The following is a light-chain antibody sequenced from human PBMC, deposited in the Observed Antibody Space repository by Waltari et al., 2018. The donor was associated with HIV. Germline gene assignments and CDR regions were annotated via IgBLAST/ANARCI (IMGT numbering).Light chain of an antibody. J-gene: IGLJ3*02. Sequence: QSVLTQPPSASGTPGQRVTISCSGSSSNIGSNTVNWYQHLTGTAPKLFIYSNNQRPSGVPDRFSGSKSGTSASLAISGLQSEDEADYYCAAWNDSLNGLWVFGGGTKLTVL. V-gene: IGLV1-44*01. CDR3: AAWNDSLNGLWV. CDR1: SSNIGSNT. CDR2: SNN.